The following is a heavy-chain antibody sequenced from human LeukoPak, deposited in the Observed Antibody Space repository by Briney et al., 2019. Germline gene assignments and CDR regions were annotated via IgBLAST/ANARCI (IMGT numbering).Heavy chain of an antibody. V-gene: IGHV3-7*01. CDR3: VRGGTYWTVS. J-gene: IGHJ5*01. Sequence: GGSLRLSCAASGFVFSASYMSWVRKAPGKGLEWVATIRRDGSEKYHVDSVSGRFTISRDNTNDSLFLQMNSLRVDDTAVYYCVRGGTYWTVSWGQGTLVNVS. CDR2: IRRDGSEK. CDR1: GFVFSASY.